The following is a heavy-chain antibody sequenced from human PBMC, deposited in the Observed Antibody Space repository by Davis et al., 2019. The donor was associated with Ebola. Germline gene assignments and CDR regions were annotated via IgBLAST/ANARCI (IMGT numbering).Heavy chain of an antibody. D-gene: IGHD2-2*01. V-gene: IGHV5-51*01. Sequence: GESLKISCKGSGYSFTSYWIGWVRQMPGKGLEWMGIIYPGDSDTRYSPSFQGQVTISADKSISTAYLQWSSLKASDTAMYYCARLSLQITSIVVVPDSTFGGDDYYYMDVWGKGTTVTVSS. CDR3: ARLSLQITSIVVVPDSTFGGDDYYYMDV. J-gene: IGHJ6*03. CDR1: GYSFTSYW. CDR2: IYPGDSDT.